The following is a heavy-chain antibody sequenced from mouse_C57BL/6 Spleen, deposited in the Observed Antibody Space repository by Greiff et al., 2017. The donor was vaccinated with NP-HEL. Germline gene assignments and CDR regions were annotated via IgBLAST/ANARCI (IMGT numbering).Heavy chain of an antibody. CDR2: IYPGDGDT. Sequence: LQESGPELVKPGASVKISCKASGYAFSSSWMNWVKQRPGKGLEWIGRIYPGDGDTNYNGKFKGKATLTADKSSSTAYMQLSSLTSEDSAVYFCAREGTAQATFAYWGQGTLVTVSA. CDR1: GYAFSSSW. CDR3: AREGTAQATFAY. J-gene: IGHJ3*01. D-gene: IGHD3-2*02. V-gene: IGHV1-82*01.